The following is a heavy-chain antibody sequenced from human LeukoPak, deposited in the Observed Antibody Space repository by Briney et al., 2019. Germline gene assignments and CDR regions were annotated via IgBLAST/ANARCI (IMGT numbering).Heavy chain of an antibody. CDR2: IYYSGST. Sequence: SETLSLTCTVSGGSISSSSYYWGWIRQPPGKGLEWIGGIYYSGSTYYNPSLKSRVTISVDTSKNQFSLKLSSVTAADTAVYYCARHKTAGSSGWSSFDYYYYYGMDVWGQGTTVTVSS. V-gene: IGHV4-39*01. J-gene: IGHJ6*02. CDR3: ARHKTAGSSGWSSFDYYYYYGMDV. D-gene: IGHD6-19*01. CDR1: GGSISSSSYY.